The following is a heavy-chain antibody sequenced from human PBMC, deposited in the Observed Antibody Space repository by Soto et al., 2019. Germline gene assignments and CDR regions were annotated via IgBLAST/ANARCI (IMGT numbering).Heavy chain of an antibody. CDR1: GGSFSGYY. CDR2: INHSGST. D-gene: IGHD3-10*01. J-gene: IGHJ4*02. V-gene: IGHV4-34*01. CDR3: ARGPRFFYGSGSYDTVDY. Sequence: SETLSLTCAVYGGSFSGYYWSWIRQPPWKGLEWIGEINHSGSTNYNPSLKSRVTISVDTSKNQFSLKLSSVTAADTAVYYCARGPRFFYGSGSYDTVDYWGQGTLVTVSS.